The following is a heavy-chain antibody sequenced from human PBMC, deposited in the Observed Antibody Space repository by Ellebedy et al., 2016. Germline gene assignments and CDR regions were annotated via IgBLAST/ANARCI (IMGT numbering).Heavy chain of an antibody. V-gene: IGHV1-8*01. J-gene: IGHJ4*02. D-gene: IGHD5-18*01. CDR3: ARAGYSYGYYFDY. Sequence: ASVKVSXXASGYTFTSYDINWVRQATGQGLEWMGWMNPNSGNTGYAQKFQGRVTITADESTSTAYMELSSLRSEDTAVYYCARAGYSYGYYFDYWGQGTLVTVSS. CDR2: MNPNSGNT. CDR1: GYTFTSYD.